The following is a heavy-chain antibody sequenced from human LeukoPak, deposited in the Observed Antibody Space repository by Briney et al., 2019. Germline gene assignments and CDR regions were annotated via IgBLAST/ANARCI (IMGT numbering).Heavy chain of an antibody. Sequence: LKISLKGSXYSFTTYWIGWGRRMPGKGLEGLGVIYPVDSDTTYTPSFQGPLTISADKSISTPYLQWSSLKASDTAMYYCARAYYDILTGYSLYDAFDIWGQGTMVTVSS. J-gene: IGHJ3*02. D-gene: IGHD3-9*01. CDR3: ARAYYDILTGYSLYDAFDI. CDR1: XYSFTTYW. V-gene: IGHV5-51*01. CDR2: IYPVDSDT.